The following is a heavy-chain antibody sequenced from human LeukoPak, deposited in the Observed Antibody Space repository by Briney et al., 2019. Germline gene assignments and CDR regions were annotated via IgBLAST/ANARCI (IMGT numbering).Heavy chain of an antibody. CDR2: INHSGST. Sequence: SETLSLTCAVSGGSFSGYYWSWIRQPPGKGLEWIGEINHSGSTNYNPSLKSRVTISVDTSKNQFSLKLSSVTAADTAVYYCARGLSSGYYSYSFDYWGQGTLVTVSS. CDR1: GGSFSGYY. V-gene: IGHV4-34*01. D-gene: IGHD3-22*01. CDR3: ARGLSSGYYSYSFDY. J-gene: IGHJ4*02.